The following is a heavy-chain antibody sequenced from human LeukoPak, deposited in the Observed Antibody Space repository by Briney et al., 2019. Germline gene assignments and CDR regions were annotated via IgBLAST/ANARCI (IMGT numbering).Heavy chain of an antibody. D-gene: IGHD6-13*01. CDR1: GFSLSTSGEG. J-gene: IGHJ4*02. CDR3: AHTRNSWYPFDY. V-gene: IGHV2-5*02. Sequence: VSGPTLVNPTQTLTLTCTFSGFSLSTSGEGVDWIRQPPGKALELLALIYWDDDKRYSPSLKSRLTITKNTSKNQVVLTMTNMDPVDTATYYCAHTRNSWYPFDYWGQGTLVTVSS. CDR2: IYWDDDK.